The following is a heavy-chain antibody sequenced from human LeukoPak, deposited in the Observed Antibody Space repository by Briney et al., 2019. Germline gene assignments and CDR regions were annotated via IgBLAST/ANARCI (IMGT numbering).Heavy chain of an antibody. CDR2: FDPEDGET. Sequence: ASVKVSCKVSGYTLTELSMHWVRQAPGKGLEWMGGFDPEDGETIYAQKFQGRVTMTEDTSTDTAYMELSSLRSEDTAVYYCATFAQVVPAAIGYYYYYMDVWGKGTTVTVSS. D-gene: IGHD2-2*02. J-gene: IGHJ6*03. CDR1: GYTLTELS. CDR3: ATFAQVVPAAIGYYYYYMDV. V-gene: IGHV1-24*01.